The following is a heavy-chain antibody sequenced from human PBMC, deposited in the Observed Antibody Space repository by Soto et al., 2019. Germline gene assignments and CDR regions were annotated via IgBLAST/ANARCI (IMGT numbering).Heavy chain of an antibody. CDR2: MNPNTGNT. V-gene: IGHV1-8*01. CDR3: VRRVASGHRSWFDP. D-gene: IGHD2-21*01. CDR1: EDTFTHYD. Sequence: ASVKFSCKASEDTFTHYDINWVRQVTGQGLEWMGLMNPNTGNTDYAHKFQGRVTMTRDTSTRTVYMELSSLRSDDTAVYYCVRRVASGHRSWFDPWGQGTLVTVSS. J-gene: IGHJ5*02.